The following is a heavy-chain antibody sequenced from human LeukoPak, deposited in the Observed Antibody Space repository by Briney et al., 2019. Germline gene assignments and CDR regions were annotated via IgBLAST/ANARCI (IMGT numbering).Heavy chain of an antibody. CDR3: ARDSAHIVVVPAVIPPGLDNWFDP. D-gene: IGHD2-2*01. CDR2: ISGSSTIT. V-gene: IGHV3-11*05. J-gene: IGHJ5*02. Sequence: GGSLRLSCAASGFTFSDYYMSWIRQAPGKGLEWVSYISGSSTITKYADSVKGRFTISRDNAKNSLYLQMNSLRAEDTAVYYCARDSAHIVVVPAVIPPGLDNWFDPWGQGTLVTVLS. CDR1: GFTFSDYY.